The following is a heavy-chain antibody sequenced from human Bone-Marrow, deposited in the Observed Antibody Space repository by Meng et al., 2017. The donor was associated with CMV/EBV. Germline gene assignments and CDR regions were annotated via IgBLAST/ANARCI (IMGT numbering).Heavy chain of an antibody. D-gene: IGHD3-3*01. Sequence: GGSLRLSCAASGFTFSDYYMNWVRQAPGKGLEWVSSISSSSTIYYADSVKGRFTISRDNAKNSLYLQMNSLRAEDTAMYYCARTYDFWSGTDYWGQGTLVTVSS. CDR2: ISSSSTI. CDR1: GFTFSDYY. V-gene: IGHV3-69-1*01. J-gene: IGHJ4*02. CDR3: ARTYDFWSGTDY.